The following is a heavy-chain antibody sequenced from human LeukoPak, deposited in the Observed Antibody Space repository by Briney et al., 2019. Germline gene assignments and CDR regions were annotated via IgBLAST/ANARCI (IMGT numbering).Heavy chain of an antibody. Sequence: QTGGSLRLSCAASGFTLSSYAMTWVRQAPGRGLEWVSSVDGGGGGTYYADSVKGRFTISRDNSKNTLYLQMNSLRAEDTAVYYCARERLTGYHNFDYWGQGTLVTVSS. D-gene: IGHD3-9*01. CDR2: VDGGGGGT. J-gene: IGHJ4*02. CDR3: ARERLTGYHNFDY. CDR1: GFTLSSYA. V-gene: IGHV3-23*01.